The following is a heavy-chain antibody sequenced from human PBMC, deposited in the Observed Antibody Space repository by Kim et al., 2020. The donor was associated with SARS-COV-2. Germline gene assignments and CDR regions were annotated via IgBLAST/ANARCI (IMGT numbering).Heavy chain of an antibody. CDR1: GFTFSSYG. D-gene: IGHD3-22*01. V-gene: IGHV3-30*18. CDR2: ISYDGSNK. Sequence: GGSLRLSCAASGFTFSSYGMHWVRQAPGKGLEWVAVISYDGSNKYYADSVKGRFTISRDNSKNTLYLQMNSLRAEDTAVYYCAKDGDSSGLFLPWGQGTLVTVSS. CDR3: AKDGDSSGLFLP. J-gene: IGHJ5*02.